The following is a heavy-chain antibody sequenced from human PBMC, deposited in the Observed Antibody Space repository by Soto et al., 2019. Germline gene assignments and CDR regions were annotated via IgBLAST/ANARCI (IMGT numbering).Heavy chain of an antibody. J-gene: IGHJ6*02. CDR2: IIPILGTA. CDR1: GGTFSSYA. V-gene: IGHV1-69*01. Sequence: QVQLVQSGAEVKKPGSSVKVSCKASGGTFSSYAISWVRQAPGQGVEWMGGIIPILGTANYAQKFQGRVTITADEPTNTANMELSSLISEDTAVNYCARDFRLRWCGGRYYYGVDDWGQGTTVTVSS. D-gene: IGHD3-10*01. CDR3: ARDFRLRWCGGRYYYGVDD.